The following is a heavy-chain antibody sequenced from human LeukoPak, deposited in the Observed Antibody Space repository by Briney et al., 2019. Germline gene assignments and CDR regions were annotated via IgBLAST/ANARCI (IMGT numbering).Heavy chain of an antibody. CDR1: GFTFSSSG. Sequence: GGSLRLSCAASGFTFSSSGMSWVRQAPGKGLEWVSFITGSGGGTYYADAVKGRFTISRDNSKNTLYLQMNSLRAEDTAVYYCTRVVTGPSGGSYMPLDIWGQGTMVTVSS. V-gene: IGHV3-23*01. D-gene: IGHD1-26*01. CDR2: ITGSGGGT. CDR3: TRVVTGPSGGSYMPLDI. J-gene: IGHJ3*02.